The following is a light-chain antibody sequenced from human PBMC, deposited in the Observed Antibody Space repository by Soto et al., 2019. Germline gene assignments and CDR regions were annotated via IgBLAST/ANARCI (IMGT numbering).Light chain of an antibody. CDR3: QHYGATPWT. CDR2: SAS. CDR1: QSISSSY. Sequence: VVLTQSPGTLSLSPGERATLSCRASQSISSSYLAWYQQKPGQAPSLLIYSASTSATDIPDRISGSGSGTDFTLTISRLEPEDFAVYYCQHYGATPWTFGQGT. J-gene: IGKJ1*01. V-gene: IGKV3-20*01.